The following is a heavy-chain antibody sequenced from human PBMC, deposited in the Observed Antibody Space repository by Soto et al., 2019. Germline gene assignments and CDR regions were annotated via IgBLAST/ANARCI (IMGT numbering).Heavy chain of an antibody. CDR3: ARFEYSSSSAAF. V-gene: IGHV4-61*01. CDR1: GGSVSSENYY. Sequence: SSETLSLTCTVSGGSVSSENYYWGWIRQPPGKGLEWVGYINYSGSTSFHPSLKSRVTMSLDTAKNQFSMKLTSVTAADTAVYFCARFEYSSSSAAFWGQGTLVTVSS. CDR2: INYSGST. D-gene: IGHD5-18*01. J-gene: IGHJ4*02.